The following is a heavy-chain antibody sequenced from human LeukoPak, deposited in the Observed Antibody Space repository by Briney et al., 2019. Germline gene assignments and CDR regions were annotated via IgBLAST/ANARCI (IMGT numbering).Heavy chain of an antibody. CDR3: ARGTYDILTGYYDRAYYMDV. V-gene: IGHV4-59*12. CDR2: IYYSGST. J-gene: IGHJ6*03. D-gene: IGHD3-9*01. CDR1: GGSLSSYY. Sequence: PSETLSLTCTVSGGSLSSYYWSWIRQPPGKGLEWIGYIYYSGSTNYNPSLKSRVTISVDTSKNQFSLKLSSVTAADTAVYYCARGTYDILTGYYDRAYYMDVWGKGTTVTVSS.